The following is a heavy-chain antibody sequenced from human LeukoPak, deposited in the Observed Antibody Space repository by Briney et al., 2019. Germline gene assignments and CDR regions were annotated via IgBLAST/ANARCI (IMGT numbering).Heavy chain of an antibody. CDR1: GYTFSSYW. V-gene: IGHV5-51*01. Sequence: GESLKISCKGSGYTFSSYWIAWARQMPGKGLEWMGIIYPGDSDTRYSPSFEGQVTISADKTISTAYLQWNSLKASDTATYYCARYSPDVVVAPSAQFEYWGQGTLVTVSS. J-gene: IGHJ4*02. D-gene: IGHD2-2*01. CDR2: IYPGDSDT. CDR3: ARYSPDVVVAPSAQFEY.